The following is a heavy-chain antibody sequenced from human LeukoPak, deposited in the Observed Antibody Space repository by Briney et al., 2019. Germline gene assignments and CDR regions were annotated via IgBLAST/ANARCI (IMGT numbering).Heavy chain of an antibody. CDR1: GGTFSSYA. CDR3: ARDCPTVTTWCDAFDI. Sequence: GSSVKVSCKASGGTFSSYAISWVRQAPGQGLEWMGGIIPIFGTANYAQKFQGRVTITADESTSTAYMKLSSLRSEDTAVYYCARDCPTVTTWCDAFDIWGQGTMVTVSS. V-gene: IGHV1-69*01. J-gene: IGHJ3*02. D-gene: IGHD4-17*01. CDR2: IIPIFGTA.